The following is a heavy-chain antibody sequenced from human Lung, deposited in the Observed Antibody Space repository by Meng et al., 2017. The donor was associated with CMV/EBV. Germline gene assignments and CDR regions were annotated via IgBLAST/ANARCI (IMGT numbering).Heavy chain of an antibody. D-gene: IGHD2-2*02. CDR2: IYYSGST. V-gene: IGHV4-39*01. Sequence: SETLSLTCTVSGGSISSSSYYWGWIRQPPGKGLEWIGSIYYSGSTYYNPSLKSRVTISVDTSKNQFSLKLSSVTAADTAVYYCARYGGVVVVQAAIPPDYWGQGTMVTVSS. J-gene: IGHJ4*02. CDR3: ARYGGVVVVQAAIPPDY. CDR1: GGSISSSSYY.